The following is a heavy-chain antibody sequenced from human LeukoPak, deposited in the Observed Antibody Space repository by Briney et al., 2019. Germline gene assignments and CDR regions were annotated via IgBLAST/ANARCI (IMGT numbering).Heavy chain of an antibody. CDR1: GFTFSSYA. CDR3: VKMIDVPPVHIAVQWGMFRDY. CDR2: ISSNGGST. Sequence: GGSLRLSCSASGFTFSSYAMHWVRQAPGKGLEYVSDISSNGGSTYYADSVKGRFTISRDNSKNTLYLQMSSLRAEDTAVYYCVKMIDVPPVHIAVQWGMFRDYWGQGTLVTVSS. J-gene: IGHJ4*02. V-gene: IGHV3-64D*09. D-gene: IGHD6-19*01.